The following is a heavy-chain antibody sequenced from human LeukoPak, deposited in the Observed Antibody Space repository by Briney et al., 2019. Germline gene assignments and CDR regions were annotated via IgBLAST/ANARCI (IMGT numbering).Heavy chain of an antibody. CDR3: ARASVSGYYYN. CDR1: GYTFTSYY. Sequence: GASVKVSCKASGYTFTSYYMHWVRQAPGQGLEWMGIINPSGGSTSYAQKFQGRVTMTRDTSTSTVYMELSSLRSDDTAVYYCARASVSGYYYNWGQGTLDTVSS. J-gene: IGHJ4*02. D-gene: IGHD3-22*01. CDR2: INPSGGST. V-gene: IGHV1-46*01.